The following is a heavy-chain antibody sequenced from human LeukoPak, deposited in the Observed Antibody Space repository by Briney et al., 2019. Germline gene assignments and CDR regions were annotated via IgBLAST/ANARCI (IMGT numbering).Heavy chain of an antibody. CDR3: ARAWSWGSMDY. Sequence: GGSLRLSCAASGFTVSSYSMNWVRQAPGKGLEWVSSISSSSSYIYYADSVKGRFTISRDNAKNSLYLQMNSLRAEDTAVYYCARAWSWGSMDYWGQGTLVTVSS. CDR2: ISSSSSYI. D-gene: IGHD7-27*01. V-gene: IGHV3-21*01. CDR1: GFTVSSYS. J-gene: IGHJ4*02.